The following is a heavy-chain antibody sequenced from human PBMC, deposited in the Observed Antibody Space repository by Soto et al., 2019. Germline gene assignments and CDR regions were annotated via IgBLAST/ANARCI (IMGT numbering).Heavy chain of an antibody. J-gene: IGHJ6*02. Sequence: QVQLVQSGAEVKKPGSSVKVSCKASGGTFSSYAISWVRQAPGQGLEWMGGIIPIFGTANYAQKFQGRVTITADESTSTDDMEMSSLRSEDTAVYYCAREPLKCSGGRCYYDYYYGMDVGGQGTTVTVSS. CDR1: GGTFSSYA. V-gene: IGHV1-69*12. CDR3: AREPLKCSGGRCYYDYYYGMDV. D-gene: IGHD2-15*01. CDR2: IIPIFGTA.